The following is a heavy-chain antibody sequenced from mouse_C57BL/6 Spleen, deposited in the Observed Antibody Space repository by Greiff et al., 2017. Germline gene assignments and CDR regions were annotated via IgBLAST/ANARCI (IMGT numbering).Heavy chain of an antibody. Sequence: VQLQQPGAELVKPGASVQLSCKASGYTFTSSWMHWVKQRPGQGLEWIGMIHPNSGSTNYNEKFKSKATLTVDKSSSTAYMQLSSLTSEDSAVYYCARSDYPGAMDYWGQGTSVTVSS. J-gene: IGHJ4*01. CDR2: IHPNSGST. V-gene: IGHV1-64*01. CDR3: ARSDYPGAMDY. D-gene: IGHD5-5*01. CDR1: GYTFTSSW.